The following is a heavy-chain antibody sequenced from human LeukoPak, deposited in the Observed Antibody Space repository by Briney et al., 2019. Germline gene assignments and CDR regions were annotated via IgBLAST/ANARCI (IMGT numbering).Heavy chain of an antibody. D-gene: IGHD6-19*01. CDR2: ISSSSSYT. CDR1: GFTFSDYY. J-gene: IGHJ4*02. CDR3: VRGVGIAVAGIRFDY. V-gene: IGHV3-11*06. Sequence: PGGALRLSCAASGFTFSDYYMSWIRQAPGKGLEGVSYISSSSSYTNSADSVKGRFTISRDNARESLYLQMNSLRADDTAVYYCVRGVGIAVAGIRFDYWGQGTLVTVSS.